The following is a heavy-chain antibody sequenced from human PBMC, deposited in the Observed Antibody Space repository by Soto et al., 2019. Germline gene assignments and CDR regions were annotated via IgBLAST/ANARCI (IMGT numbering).Heavy chain of an antibody. J-gene: IGHJ4*02. CDR2: ISGSGGST. CDR1: GFTFSGYA. D-gene: IGHD3-10*01. CDR3: EKDRQNYYGAGGFYYIAGGDY. V-gene: IGHV3-23*01. Sequence: VQLLESGGGLVQPGGSLRLSCAASGFTFSGYAMSWVRQAPGKGLEWVSSISGSGGSTFYADSVKGRFTISRDNSRKTQFREMNTPSAEHTAKYYCEKDRQNYYGAGGFYYIAGGDYWGQGTLVTVSS.